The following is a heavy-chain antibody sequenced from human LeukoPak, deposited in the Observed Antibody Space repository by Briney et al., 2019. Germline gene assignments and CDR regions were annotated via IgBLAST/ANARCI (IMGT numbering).Heavy chain of an antibody. CDR2: INPSGGST. CDR3: ARGSGEVGATYYYYGMDV. Sequence: ASVKVSCKASGYTFTSYYMHWVRQAPGQGLEWMGIINPSGGSTSYAQQFQGRVTMIRDTSTSTVYMELSSLRSEDTAVYYCARGSGEVGATYYYYGMDVWGQGTTVTVSS. V-gene: IGHV1-46*01. CDR1: GYTFTSYY. D-gene: IGHD1-26*01. J-gene: IGHJ6*02.